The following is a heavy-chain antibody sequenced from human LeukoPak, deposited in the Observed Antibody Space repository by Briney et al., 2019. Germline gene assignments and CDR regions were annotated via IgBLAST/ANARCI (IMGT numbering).Heavy chain of an antibody. V-gene: IGHV1-69*13. CDR1: GGTFSSYA. CDR3: ARDVLSILYYDFWSGHRTSFDY. D-gene: IGHD3-3*01. CDR2: IIPIFGTA. Sequence: SVNVSCKASGGTFSSYAISWVRQAPGQGLEWMGGIIPIFGTANYAQKFQGRVTITADESTSTAYMELSSLRAEDTAVYYCARDVLSILYYDFWSGHRTSFDYWGQGTLVTVSS. J-gene: IGHJ4*02.